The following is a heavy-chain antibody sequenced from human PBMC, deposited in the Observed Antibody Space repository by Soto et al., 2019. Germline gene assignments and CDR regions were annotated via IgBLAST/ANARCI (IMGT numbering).Heavy chain of an antibody. V-gene: IGHV4-39*01. CDR1: GGSISSTTHY. CDR3: ARRKGYDSSTYYFDY. Sequence: PSETLSLTCTVSGGSISSTTHYWGWIRQSPGKGLEWIGSVYYNGNMYYNPSLKSRVIMSVDTSKNQFSLDLRSVTAADTAVYYCARRKGYDSSTYYFDYWGQGILVTVSS. J-gene: IGHJ4*02. D-gene: IGHD3-22*01. CDR2: VYYNGNM.